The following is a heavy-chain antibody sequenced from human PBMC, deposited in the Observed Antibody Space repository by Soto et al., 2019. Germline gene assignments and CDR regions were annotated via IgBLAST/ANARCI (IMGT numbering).Heavy chain of an antibody. CDR2: ISNDGSNE. CDR3: AKGEVRGIIPSYFDY. D-gene: IGHD3-10*01. V-gene: IGHV3-30*18. CDR1: GFTFRWFG. Sequence: GGSLRLSCAGSGFTFRWFGMNWVRQAPGKGLEWVARISNDGSNEYYVDSVKGRFTISRDNSKITLYLQMDSLRAEDTAVYYCAKGEVRGIIPSYFDYWGLGTLVTVSS. J-gene: IGHJ4*02.